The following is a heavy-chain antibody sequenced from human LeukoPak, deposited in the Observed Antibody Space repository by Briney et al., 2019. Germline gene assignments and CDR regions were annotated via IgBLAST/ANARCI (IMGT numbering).Heavy chain of an antibody. CDR1: GFSFSVFW. J-gene: IGHJ6*04. V-gene: IGHV3-74*01. CDR3: AELGITMIGGV. D-gene: IGHD3-10*02. CDR2: IKTDGSIT. Sequence: PGGSLRLSCAASGFSFSVFWMHWVRQVPGKGPVWVSRIKTDGSITDYADSVKGRFTISRDNAKNSLYLQMNSLRAEDTTVYYCAELGITMIGGVWGKGTTVTIPS.